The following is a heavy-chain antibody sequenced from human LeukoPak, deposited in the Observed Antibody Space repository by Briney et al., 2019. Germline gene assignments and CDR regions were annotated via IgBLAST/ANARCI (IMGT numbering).Heavy chain of an antibody. D-gene: IGHD6-13*01. J-gene: IGHJ4*02. V-gene: IGHV1-69*05. CDR2: IIPIFGTA. Sequence: SVKVSCKASGGTFSSYAISWVRQAPGQGLEWMGGIIPIFGTANYAQKFQGRVTITTDESTSTAYMELSSLRSEDTAVYYCARSAGSSSWYYYFDYWGQGTLVTVSS. CDR1: GGTFSSYA. CDR3: ARSAGSSSWYYYFDY.